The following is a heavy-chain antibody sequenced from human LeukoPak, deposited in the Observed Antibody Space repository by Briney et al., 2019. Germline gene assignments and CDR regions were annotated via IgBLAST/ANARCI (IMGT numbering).Heavy chain of an antibody. CDR2: ISDPHSGSET. Sequence: GGSLRLSCAASGFTFSSYTMNWVRQALGQGLEWVSTISDPHSGSETHYADSVKGRFTISRDNSKNTLYLQMNSLRAEDTAVYYCAKESEPVVSTSYFDYWGQGTLVTVSS. CDR1: GFTFSSYT. D-gene: IGHD1-14*01. CDR3: AKESEPVVSTSYFDY. V-gene: IGHV3-23*01. J-gene: IGHJ4*02.